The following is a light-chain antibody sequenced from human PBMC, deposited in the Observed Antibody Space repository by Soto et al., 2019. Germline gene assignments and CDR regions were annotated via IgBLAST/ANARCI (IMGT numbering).Light chain of an antibody. CDR3: QSYDNSNQV. J-gene: IGLJ2*01. Sequence: NFMLTQPHSVSESPGKTVTISCTRSSGSIASNYVQWFLQRPGSAPTTVIYEDNQRPSGVPDRFSGSIDSSSNSASLTISGLKTEDEADYYCQSYDNSNQVFDGGTKLTVL. V-gene: IGLV6-57*04. CDR2: EDN. CDR1: SGSIASNY.